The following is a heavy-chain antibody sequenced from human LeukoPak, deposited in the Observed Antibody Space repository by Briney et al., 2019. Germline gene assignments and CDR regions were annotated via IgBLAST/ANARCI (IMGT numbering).Heavy chain of an antibody. V-gene: IGHV3-30*02. D-gene: IGHD6-13*01. Sequence: PGGSLRLSSAASGFTSSTYGMHWVRQAPGKGLEWVAFIRYDGSNKYYADSVKGRFTISRDNSKNTLYLQMNSLRAEDTAVYYCAGCSWYGGAFDIWGQGTMVTVSS. J-gene: IGHJ3*02. CDR1: GFTSSTYG. CDR2: IRYDGSNK. CDR3: AGCSWYGGAFDI.